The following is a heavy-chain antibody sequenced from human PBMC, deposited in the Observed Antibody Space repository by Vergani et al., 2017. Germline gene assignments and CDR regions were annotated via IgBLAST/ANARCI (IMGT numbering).Heavy chain of an antibody. J-gene: IGHJ3*02. CDR3: ARDRHSGSGRAVDAFDM. CDR1: GGSISSSSYY. V-gene: IGHV4-39*07. Sequence: QLHLQESGPGLVKPSETLSLTCPVSGGSISSSSYYWGWFRQPPGKGLEWRGRIYYIGSTYYHPSLKSRVTISVATSKNQFSRKLSSVTAADTAVDYCARDRHSGSGRAVDAFDMWGEGRMVTV. D-gene: IGHD3-10*01. CDR2: IYYIGST.